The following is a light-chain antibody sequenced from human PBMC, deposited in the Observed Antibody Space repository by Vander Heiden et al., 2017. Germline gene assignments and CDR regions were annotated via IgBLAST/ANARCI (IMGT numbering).Light chain of an antibody. V-gene: IGLV2-14*01. J-gene: IGLJ2*01. CDR2: DVS. CDR1: SSDVGGYND. Sequence: QSALTQPASMSGSPGPSITISFTGTSSDVGGYNDVSWYQQHPGKAPKLMIYDVSNRPSGVSNRFSGSKSGNTASLTISGLQAEDEADYYCSSYTSSSTPYVVFGGGTKLTVL. CDR3: SSYTSSSTPYVV.